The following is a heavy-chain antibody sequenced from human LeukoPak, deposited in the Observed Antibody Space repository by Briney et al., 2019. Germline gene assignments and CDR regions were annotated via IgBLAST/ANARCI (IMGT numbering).Heavy chain of an antibody. CDR3: AKDIGDSTGYYSDAFDI. CDR2: ISSRGTTK. V-gene: IGHV3-48*01. Sequence: GGSLRLSCEVSGFTFSSSRMNWVRQAPGKGLEWVSYISSRGTTKHYAESVKGRFTISRDNPKNTLYLQMNSLRAEDTAIYYCAKDIGDSTGYYSDAFDIWGHGTMVTVSS. D-gene: IGHD3-22*01. J-gene: IGHJ3*02. CDR1: GFTFSSSR.